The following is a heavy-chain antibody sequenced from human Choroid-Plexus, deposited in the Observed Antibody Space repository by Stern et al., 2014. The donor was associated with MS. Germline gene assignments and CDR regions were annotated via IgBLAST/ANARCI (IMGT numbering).Heavy chain of an antibody. CDR2: VNYSGKT. V-gene: IGHV4-61*01. D-gene: IGHD1-20*01. CDR3: VRDGLTGSDY. CDR1: GVSVTSSYYY. J-gene: IGHJ4*02. Sequence: QVQLQESGPGLLKPSATLSLTCTVSGVSVTSSYYYWTWVRQSPGKGLEWIGHVNYSGKTSYNPSLKSRVTISVDTSKNQFSLRLDSVTAADTAVYYCVRDGLTGSDYWGQGTLVAVSS.